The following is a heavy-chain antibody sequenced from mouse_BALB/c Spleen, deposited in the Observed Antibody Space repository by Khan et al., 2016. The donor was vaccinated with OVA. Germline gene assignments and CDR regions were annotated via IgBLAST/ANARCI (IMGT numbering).Heavy chain of an antibody. D-gene: IGHD2-14*01. CDR3: ARVGYSGTMDY. J-gene: IGHJ4*01. Sequence: QIQLVQSGPELKKPGETVKISCKASGYTFTNYGMNWVRQAPGKGLKWMGWINTSTGEPTYADDFRGRFAFSLETSASTAYLKINNLKDEDTATYFCARVGYSGTMDYWGQGTSVTVSS. V-gene: IGHV9-3-1*01. CDR1: GYTFTNYG. CDR2: INTSTGEP.